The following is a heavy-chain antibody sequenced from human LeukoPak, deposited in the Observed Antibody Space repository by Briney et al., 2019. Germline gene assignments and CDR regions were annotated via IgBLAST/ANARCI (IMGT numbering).Heavy chain of an antibody. J-gene: IGHJ3*01. CDR3: AKESDAFDL. Sequence: PGGSLRLSCAASGFISDHYAMHWVRPAARKGLEWVSLISGDGGGTYYTHSVRGRFTIFSDNSKNSLYLQMSGLTTEDTALYYCAKESDAFDLWGQGTMVSVSS. V-gene: IGHV3-43*02. CDR2: ISGDGGGT. CDR1: GFISDHYA.